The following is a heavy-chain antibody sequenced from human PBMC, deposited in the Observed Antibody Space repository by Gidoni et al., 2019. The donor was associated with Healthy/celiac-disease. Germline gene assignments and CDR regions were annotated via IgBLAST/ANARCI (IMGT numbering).Heavy chain of an antibody. V-gene: IGHV3-23*01. D-gene: IGHD2-8*01. CDR3: AKDGSRTNGVLDAFDI. Sequence: RFTISRDNSKNTLYLPMNSLRAEDTAVYYCAKDGSRTNGVLDAFDIWGQGTMVTVSS. J-gene: IGHJ3*02.